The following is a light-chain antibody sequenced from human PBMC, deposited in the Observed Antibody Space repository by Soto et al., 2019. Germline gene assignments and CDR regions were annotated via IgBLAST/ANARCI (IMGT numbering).Light chain of an antibody. CDR1: SNDVGGYNY. Sequence: QSALTQPASVSGSPGQSITISCTGTSNDVGGYNYVSWYQQHPGKAPKLMTFDVNNRPSGVSSRFSGSKSGNTASLTISGLQAEDEAVYYCSSYTCTSAHWVFGGGTKLTVL. J-gene: IGLJ3*02. CDR3: SSYTCTSAHWV. CDR2: DVN. V-gene: IGLV2-14*03.